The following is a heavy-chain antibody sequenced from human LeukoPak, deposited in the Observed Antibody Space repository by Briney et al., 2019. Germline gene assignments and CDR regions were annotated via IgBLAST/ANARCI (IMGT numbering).Heavy chain of an antibody. V-gene: IGHV3-30-3*01. Sequence: PGGSLRLSCAASGFTFSSYAMHWVRQAPGKGLEWVAVISYDGSNKYYADSVKGRFTISRDNSKNTLYLQMNSLRAEDTAAYYCARDEGFYWGQGTLVTVSS. CDR2: ISYDGSNK. CDR3: ARDEGFY. J-gene: IGHJ4*02. CDR1: GFTFSSYA.